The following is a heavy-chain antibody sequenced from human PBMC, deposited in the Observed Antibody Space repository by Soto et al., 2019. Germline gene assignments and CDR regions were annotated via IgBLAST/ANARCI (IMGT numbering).Heavy chain of an antibody. CDR3: ARETIFGVVNWFDP. CDR1: GGSISSDY. V-gene: IGHV4-59*01. D-gene: IGHD3-3*01. Sequence: SETLSLTCTVSGGSISSDYWSWIRQPPGKGLEWIGYIYYRGSTKYNPSLKSRVTISVGTSKNQFSLKLSSVTAADTAVYYCARETIFGVVNWFDPWGQGTLVTVSS. CDR2: IYYRGST. J-gene: IGHJ5*02.